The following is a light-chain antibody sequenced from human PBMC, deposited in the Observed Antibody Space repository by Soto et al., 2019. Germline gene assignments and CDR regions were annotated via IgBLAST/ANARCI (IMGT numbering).Light chain of an antibody. CDR2: GAS. Sequence: DIVLTQSPGTLSLSPGERATLSCRASQSVTNNYLAWYQQKPGQALRLLIYGASSRAAGIPDRFSGSGSGTDFTLTISRLEPEDFAVYYCQQYGSSPWTFGQGTKVEI. CDR3: QQYGSSPWT. CDR1: QSVTNNY. J-gene: IGKJ1*01. V-gene: IGKV3-20*01.